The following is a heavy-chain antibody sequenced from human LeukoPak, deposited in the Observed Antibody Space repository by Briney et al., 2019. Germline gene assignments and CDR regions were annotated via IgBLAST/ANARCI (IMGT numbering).Heavy chain of an antibody. V-gene: IGHV4-31*03. J-gene: IGHJ4*02. CDR3: ARDRQVAVGYFDY. CDR1: GGSISSGGYY. CDR2: IYYSGST. D-gene: IGHD3-10*01. Sequence: PSETLSLTCTVSGGSISSGGYYWSWIRQHPGKGLEWIGYIYYSGSTYYNPSLKSRVTISVDTSKNQFSLKLSCVTAADTAVYYCARDRQVAVGYFDYWGQGTLVTVSS.